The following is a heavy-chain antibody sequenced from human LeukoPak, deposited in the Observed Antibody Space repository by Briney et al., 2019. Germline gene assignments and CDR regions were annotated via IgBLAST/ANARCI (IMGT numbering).Heavy chain of an antibody. J-gene: IGHJ4*02. CDR1: EYTFTGYY. CDR3: AREKELLSIDY. V-gene: IGHV1-2*02. CDR2: INPNSGGT. Sequence: ASVKVSCKTSEYTFTGYYMHWVRQAPGQGLEWMGWINPNSGGTNYAQKFQGRVTMTRDTSISTAYMELSRLRSDDTAVYYCAREKELLSIDYWGQGTLVTVSS. D-gene: IGHD1-26*01.